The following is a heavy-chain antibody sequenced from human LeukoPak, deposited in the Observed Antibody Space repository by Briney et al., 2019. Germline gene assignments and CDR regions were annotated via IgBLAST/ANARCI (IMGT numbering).Heavy chain of an antibody. CDR1: GFTFSSYS. J-gene: IGHJ4*02. V-gene: IGHV3-21*01. Sequence: PGGSLRLSCAASGFTFSSYSMNWVRQAPGKGLEWVSSISSSSSYIYYADSVKGRFTISRDNAKNSLYLQMNSLRAEDTAVYYCARDLVYYYDSSGYYEPRPYYFDYWGQGTLVTVSS. CDR3: ARDLVYYYDSSGYYEPRPYYFDY. CDR2: ISSSSSYI. D-gene: IGHD3-22*01.